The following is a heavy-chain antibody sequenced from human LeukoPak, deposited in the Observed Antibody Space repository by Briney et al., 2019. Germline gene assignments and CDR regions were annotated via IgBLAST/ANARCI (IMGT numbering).Heavy chain of an antibody. Sequence: SETLSLTCTVSGGSISSYYWNWIRQPPGKGLEWIGYIYYSGSTNYNPSLKTRVTISVDTSKNQFSLKLSSVTAADTAVYYCARLQLGDFDYWGQGTLVTVSS. J-gene: IGHJ4*02. CDR1: GGSISSYY. CDR3: ARLQLGDFDY. V-gene: IGHV4-59*12. CDR2: IYYSGST. D-gene: IGHD1-1*01.